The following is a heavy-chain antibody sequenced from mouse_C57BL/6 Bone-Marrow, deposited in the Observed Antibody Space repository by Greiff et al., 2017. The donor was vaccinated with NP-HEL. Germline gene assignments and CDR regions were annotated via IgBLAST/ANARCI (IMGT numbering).Heavy chain of an antibody. Sequence: EVQLQQSGAELVRPGASVKLSCTASGFNIKDDYMHWVKQRPEQGLEWIGWIDPENGDTEYASKFQGKATITADTSSNTAYLQLSSLTSEDPAVYYCTTITTVVATRYFDVWGTGTTVTVSS. CDR1: GFNIKDDY. CDR3: TTITTVVATRYFDV. J-gene: IGHJ1*03. V-gene: IGHV14-4*01. D-gene: IGHD1-1*01. CDR2: IDPENGDT.